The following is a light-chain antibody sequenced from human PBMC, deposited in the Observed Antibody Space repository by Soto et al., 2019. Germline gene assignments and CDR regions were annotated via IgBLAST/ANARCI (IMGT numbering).Light chain of an antibody. J-gene: IGKJ1*01. CDR3: QQYGGSPRT. V-gene: IGKV3-11*01. CDR1: QSVSSY. CDR2: DAS. Sequence: EVVLSQSPATLSLSPCERAALYSRASQSVSSYLAWYQQKPGQAPRLLIYDASNRATGIPARFSGSGSGTDFTLTISSLQSEDFAVYYCQQYGGSPRTFGQGTKVDIK.